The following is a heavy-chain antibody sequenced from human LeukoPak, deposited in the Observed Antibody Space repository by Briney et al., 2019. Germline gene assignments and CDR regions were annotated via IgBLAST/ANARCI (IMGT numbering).Heavy chain of an antibody. D-gene: IGHD6-19*01. J-gene: IGHJ4*02. CDR2: ISWNSGSI. CDR3: AKDISSGWNYFDY. CDR1: GFTFDDYA. V-gene: IGHV3-9*01. Sequence: GRSLRLSCAASGFTFDDYAMHWVRQAPGKGLEWVSGISWNSGSIGYADSVKGRFTISRDNAKNSLYLQMNSLRAEDTALYYCAKDISSGWNYFDYWGQGTLVTASS.